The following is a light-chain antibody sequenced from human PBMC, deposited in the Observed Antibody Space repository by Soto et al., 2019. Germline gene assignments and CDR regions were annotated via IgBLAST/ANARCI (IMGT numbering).Light chain of an antibody. CDR1: QVISDY. J-gene: IGKJ1*01. CDR3: QQYYSNPRT. V-gene: IGKV1-8*01. Sequence: AIRMTQSPSSFSASTGDRVTITCRASQVISDYLAWYQQRPGKAPKLLIYTASTLQSGVPSRFSGSGSGTDFTLTISSLQSEDFATYYCQQYYSNPRTFGQGTKVEIK. CDR2: TAS.